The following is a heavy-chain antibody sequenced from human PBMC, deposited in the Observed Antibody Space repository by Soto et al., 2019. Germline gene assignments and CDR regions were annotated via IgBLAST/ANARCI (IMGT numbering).Heavy chain of an antibody. V-gene: IGHV3-23*01. J-gene: IGHJ4*02. CDR1: GFTFSSYA. D-gene: IGHD3-10*01. CDR3: AKPMYYYGSGSYSTFDY. CDR2: ISGSGGST. Sequence: GGSLRLSCAASGFTFSSYAMSWVRQAPGKGLEWVSAISGSGGSTYYADFVKGRFTISRDNSKNTLYLQMNSLRAEDTAVYYCAKPMYYYGSGSYSTFDYWGQGTLVTVSS.